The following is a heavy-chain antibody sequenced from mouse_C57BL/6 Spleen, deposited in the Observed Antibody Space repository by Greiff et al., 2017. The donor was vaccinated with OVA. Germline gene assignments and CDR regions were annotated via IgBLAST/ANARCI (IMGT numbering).Heavy chain of an antibody. J-gene: IGHJ3*01. D-gene: IGHD1-1*01. CDR1: GFTFSDYG. CDR2: ISSGSSTI. Sequence: EVMLVESGGGLVKPGGSLKLSCAASGFTFSDYGMHWVRQAPEQGLEWVAYISSGSSTIYYADTVKGRVTISRDNAKNTLFLQMTSLRSEDTAMYYCAREGNYYGSPWFAYWGQGTLVTVSA. V-gene: IGHV5-17*01. CDR3: AREGNYYGSPWFAY.